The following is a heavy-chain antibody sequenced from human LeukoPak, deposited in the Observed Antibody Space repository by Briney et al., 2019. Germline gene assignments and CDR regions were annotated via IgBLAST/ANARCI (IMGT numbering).Heavy chain of an antibody. CDR3: AKGGGELGWFDP. CDR2: ISGSGGST. J-gene: IGHJ5*02. D-gene: IGHD2-15*01. CDR1: GFTFSSYA. V-gene: IGHV3-23*01. Sequence: GGSLRLSCAAPGFTFSSYAMSWVRQAPGKGLEWVSAISGSGGSTYYADSVKGRFTISRDNSKNTLYLQMNSLRAEDTAVYYCAKGGGELGWFDPWGQGTLVTVSS.